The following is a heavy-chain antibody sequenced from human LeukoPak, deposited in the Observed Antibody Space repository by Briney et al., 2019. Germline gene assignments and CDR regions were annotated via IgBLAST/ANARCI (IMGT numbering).Heavy chain of an antibody. CDR1: GFTFTNNF. Sequence: GGSLRLSCAASGFTFTNNFMNWVRQAPGKGLEWVANIKHDGSEKYYVDSVKGRFTISRDNAKKSLYLQMNSLRAEDTAVYYCARGGENYYGSGSHDYWGQGTLVTVSS. V-gene: IGHV3-7*01. D-gene: IGHD3-10*01. CDR2: IKHDGSEK. CDR3: ARGGENYYGSGSHDY. J-gene: IGHJ4*02.